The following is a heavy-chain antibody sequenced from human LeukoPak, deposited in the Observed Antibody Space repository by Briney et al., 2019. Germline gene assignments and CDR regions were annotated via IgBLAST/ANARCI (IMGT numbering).Heavy chain of an antibody. CDR1: GGSISSSSYY. D-gene: IGHD2-21*01. CDR2: IYYSGST. J-gene: IGHJ4*02. V-gene: IGHV4-39*01. Sequence: PSETLSLTCTVSGGSISSSSYYWGWIRQPPGKGLEWIGSIYYSGSTYYNPSLKSRVTISVDTSKNRFSLKLSSVTAADTAVYYCARPGGDFHFDYWGQGTLVTVSS. CDR3: ARPGGDFHFDY.